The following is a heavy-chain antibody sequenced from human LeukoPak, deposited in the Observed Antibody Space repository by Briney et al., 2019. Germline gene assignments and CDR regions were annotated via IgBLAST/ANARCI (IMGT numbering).Heavy chain of an antibody. J-gene: IGHJ5*02. D-gene: IGHD5-12*01. Sequence: GGSLRLSCAASGFTFSSYAMSWVRQAPGKGLEWVSAISGSGGSTYYADSVKGRFTISRDNSKNTLYLQMNNLRAEDTAVYYCAKDQAYSGYGRLDPWGQGTLVTVSS. CDR1: GFTFSSYA. CDR2: ISGSGGST. V-gene: IGHV3-23*01. CDR3: AKDQAYSGYGRLDP.